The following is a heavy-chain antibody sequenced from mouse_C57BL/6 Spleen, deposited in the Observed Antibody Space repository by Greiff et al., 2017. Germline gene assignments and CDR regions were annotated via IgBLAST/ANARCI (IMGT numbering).Heavy chain of an antibody. V-gene: IGHV1-52*01. Sequence: VQLQQPGAELVRPGSSVKLSCKASGYTFTSYWMHWVKQRPIQGLEWIGNIDPSDSETHYNQKFKDKATLTVDKSSSTAYMQLSSLTSEDSAVYYCATVVATPYAMDYWGQGTSVTVSS. CDR1: GYTFTSYW. D-gene: IGHD1-1*01. J-gene: IGHJ4*01. CDR2: IDPSDSET. CDR3: ATVVATPYAMDY.